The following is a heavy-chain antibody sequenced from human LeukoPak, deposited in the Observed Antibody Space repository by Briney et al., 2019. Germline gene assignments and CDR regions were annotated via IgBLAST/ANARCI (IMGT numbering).Heavy chain of an antibody. D-gene: IGHD3-10*01. CDR2: IYYSGST. CDR3: ARASEYGSGSYYGGYYFDY. V-gene: IGHV4-39*01. Sequence: SETLSLTCTVSGGSISSSSHYWGWIRQPPGKGLEWIGSIYYSGSTYYNPSLKSRVTISVDTSKNQFSLKLSSVTAADTAVYYCARASEYGSGSYYGGYYFDYWGQGTLVTVSS. CDR1: GGSISSSSHY. J-gene: IGHJ4*02.